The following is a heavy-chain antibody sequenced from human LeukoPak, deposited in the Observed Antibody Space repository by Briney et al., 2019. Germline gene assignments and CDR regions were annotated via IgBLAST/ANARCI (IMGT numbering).Heavy chain of an antibody. CDR2: IHYSGST. D-gene: IGHD6-19*01. J-gene: IGHJ4*02. CDR1: GGSIGSYY. V-gene: IGHV4-59*01. Sequence: PSETLSLTCTVSGGSIGSYYWNWIRQAPGKGLEWIGYIHYSGSTNHNSYLKSRVTISVDTSKNQYSLKLSFVTAADTAVYYCAKDGVAGGFDYWGQGTLVTVSS. CDR3: AKDGVAGGFDY.